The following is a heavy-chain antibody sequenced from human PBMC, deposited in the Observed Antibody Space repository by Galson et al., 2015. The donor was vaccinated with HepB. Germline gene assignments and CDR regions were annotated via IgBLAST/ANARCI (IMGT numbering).Heavy chain of an antibody. CDR2: ISYDGSNK. CDR1: GFTFSSYG. J-gene: IGHJ4*02. D-gene: IGHD3-16*01. Sequence: SLRLSCAASGFTFSSYGMHWVRQAPGKGLEWVAVISYDGSNKYYADSVEGRFTISRDNSKNTLYLQMNSLRAEDTAVYYCARDAAGLPGRYYFDYWGQGTLVTVSS. V-gene: IGHV3-30*03. CDR3: ARDAAGLPGRYYFDY.